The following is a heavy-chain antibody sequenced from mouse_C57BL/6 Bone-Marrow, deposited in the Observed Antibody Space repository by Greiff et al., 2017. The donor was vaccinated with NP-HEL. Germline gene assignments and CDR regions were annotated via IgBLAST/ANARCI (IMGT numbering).Heavy chain of an antibody. V-gene: IGHV5-6*01. CDR3: ASHPPDY. CDR1: GFTFSSYG. J-gene: IGHJ2*01. Sequence: EVKLVESGGDLVKPGGSLKLSCAASGFTFSSYGMSWVSQTPDKRLEWVATISSGGSYTYYTDSVKGRVTISRDNAKNTLYLQMSSLKSEDTAMYYCASHPPDYWGQGTTLTVSS. CDR2: ISSGGSYT.